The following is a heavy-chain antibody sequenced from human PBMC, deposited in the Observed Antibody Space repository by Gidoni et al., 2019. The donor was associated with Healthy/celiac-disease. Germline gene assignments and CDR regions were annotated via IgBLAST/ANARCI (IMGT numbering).Heavy chain of an antibody. CDR3: ARVEISFGDYGPYYFDY. CDR1: GYTFTSYG. CDR2: ISAYNGNT. D-gene: IGHD4-17*01. V-gene: IGHV1-18*01. Sequence: QVQLVQSGAEVKKPGASVKVSCKASGYTFTSYGISWVRQAPGQGLEWMGWISAYNGNTNYAQKLQGRVTMTTDTATSTAYMELRSLRSDDTAVYYCARVEISFGDYGPYYFDYWGQGTLVTVSS. J-gene: IGHJ4*02.